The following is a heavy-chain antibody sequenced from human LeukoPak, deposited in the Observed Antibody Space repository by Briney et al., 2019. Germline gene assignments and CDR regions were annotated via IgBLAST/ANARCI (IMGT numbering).Heavy chain of an antibody. D-gene: IGHD1-26*01. Sequence: GGSLRLSCAASGFTFGSSAMSWVRQAPGKGLEWVSTVSASGANTFYADSVKGRFTISRDNSKTTLYLQMNSLRGEDTAVYYCVKDNGYLSGNYYGFDYWGQGTLVTVSS. CDR1: GFTFGSSA. J-gene: IGHJ4*02. CDR3: VKDNGYLSGNYYGFDY. V-gene: IGHV3-23*01. CDR2: VSASGANT.